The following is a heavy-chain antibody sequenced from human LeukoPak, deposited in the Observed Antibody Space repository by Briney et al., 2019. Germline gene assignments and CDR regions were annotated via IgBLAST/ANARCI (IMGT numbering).Heavy chain of an antibody. Sequence: PGGPLRLSCAASGFTFSSYAMSWVRQAPGKGLEWVSAISGSGGSTYYADSVKGRFTISRDNSKNTLYLQMNSLRAEDTAVYYCAKTRADSSGYYFDYWGQGTLVTVSS. V-gene: IGHV3-23*01. CDR2: ISGSGGST. CDR1: GFTFSSYA. CDR3: AKTRADSSGYYFDY. J-gene: IGHJ4*02. D-gene: IGHD3-22*01.